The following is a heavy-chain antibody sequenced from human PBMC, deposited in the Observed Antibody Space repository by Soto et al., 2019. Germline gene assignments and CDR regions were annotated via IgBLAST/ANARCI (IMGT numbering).Heavy chain of an antibody. V-gene: IGHV5-51*01. J-gene: IGHJ6*02. Sequence: GESLKISCKGSGYSFTSYWIGWVRQMPGKGLEWMGIIYPGDSDTRYSPSFQGQVTISADKSISTAYLQWSSLKASDTAMYYCARLSSSGPRGYSCGMDVWGQGITVTVSS. CDR1: GYSFTSYW. CDR2: IYPGDSDT. D-gene: IGHD6-13*01. CDR3: ARLSSSGPRGYSCGMDV.